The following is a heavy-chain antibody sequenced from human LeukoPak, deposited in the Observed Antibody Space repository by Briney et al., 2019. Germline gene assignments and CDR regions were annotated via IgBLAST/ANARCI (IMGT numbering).Heavy chain of an antibody. D-gene: IGHD5-18*01. J-gene: IGHJ6*02. V-gene: IGHV3-74*03. Sequence: GESLTLSCAASGFTFSSFWMHWGRNRPRQGKVWVSSINSGGSDTTYPDSMQGRFTLSRENAKKTAYLQMNSLRAEETAVYYCVREETALAQFGMDVWGQGTTVNVPS. CDR2: INSGGSDT. CDR1: GFTFSSFW. CDR3: VREETALAQFGMDV.